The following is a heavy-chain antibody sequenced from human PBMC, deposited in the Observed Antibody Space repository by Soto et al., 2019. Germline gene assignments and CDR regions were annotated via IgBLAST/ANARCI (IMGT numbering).Heavy chain of an antibody. CDR1: GYSVAGYW. CDR2: IDPSDSQT. J-gene: IGHJ4*02. D-gene: IGHD3-22*01. Sequence: GQALNLSCKGSGYSVAGYWITWVRQKPGKGLEWMGRIDPSDSQTYYSPSFRGHVTISVTKSITTVFLQWSSLRASDTAMYYCARQIYDSDTGPNFQYYFDSWGQGTPVTGSS. CDR3: ARQIYDSDTGPNFQYYFDS. V-gene: IGHV5-10-1*01.